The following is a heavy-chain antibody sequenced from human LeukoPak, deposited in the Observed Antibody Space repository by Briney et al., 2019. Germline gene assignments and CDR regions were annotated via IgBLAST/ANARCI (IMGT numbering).Heavy chain of an antibody. D-gene: IGHD1-26*01. CDR2: ISGSGGST. CDR3: AKDSGSYSPYDAFDI. V-gene: IGHV3-23*01. J-gene: IGHJ3*02. CDR1: GFTFSSYG. Sequence: GGTLRLSCAASGFTFSSYGMSWVRQAPGKGLEWVSAISGSGGSTYYADSVKGRFTISRDNSKNTLYLQMNSLRAEDTAVYYCAKDSGSYSPYDAFDIWGQGTMVTVSS.